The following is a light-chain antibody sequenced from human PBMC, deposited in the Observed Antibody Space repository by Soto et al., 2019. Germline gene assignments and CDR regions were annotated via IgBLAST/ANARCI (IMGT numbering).Light chain of an antibody. Sequence: EIVLTQSPVTLSLSPGERATLSCRATRSVNNFVAWYQQKPGQAPSLLISDASNRATGIPDRFSGSGSGTDFSLTISSLEPEDFAVYYCQQRNSWPLTFGGGTKVDIK. J-gene: IGKJ4*01. CDR2: DAS. V-gene: IGKV3-11*01. CDR1: RSVNNF. CDR3: QQRNSWPLT.